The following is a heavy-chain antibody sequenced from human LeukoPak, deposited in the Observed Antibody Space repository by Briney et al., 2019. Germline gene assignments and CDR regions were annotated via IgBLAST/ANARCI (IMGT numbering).Heavy chain of an antibody. CDR2: IYHSGST. Sequence: SETLSLTCTVSGGSISSYYSGWIRQPPGKGLEWIGSIYHSGSTYYNPSLKSRVTISVDTSKNQFSLKLSSVTAADTAVYYCARTGYSSGWYDYWGQGTLVTVSS. CDR3: ARTGYSSGWYDY. CDR1: GGSISSYY. D-gene: IGHD6-19*01. V-gene: IGHV4-38-2*02. J-gene: IGHJ4*02.